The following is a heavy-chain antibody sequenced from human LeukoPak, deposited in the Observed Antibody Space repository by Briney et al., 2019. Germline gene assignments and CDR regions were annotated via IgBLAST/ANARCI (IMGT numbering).Heavy chain of an antibody. Sequence: PSETLSLTCTLSGGSISGYYWSWIRQPPGKGVEWIGYIYYSGSTNYNPSLKSRVTISLDTSKNQFSLKLSSVTAADTAVYYCARGTDTESFYDYGGQGTLVTVSS. J-gene: IGHJ4*02. CDR1: GGSISGYY. CDR2: IYYSGST. D-gene: IGHD5-18*01. CDR3: ARGTDTESFYDY. V-gene: IGHV4-59*01.